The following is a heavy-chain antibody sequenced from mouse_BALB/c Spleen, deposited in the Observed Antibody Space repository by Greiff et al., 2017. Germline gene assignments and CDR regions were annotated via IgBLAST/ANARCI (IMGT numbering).Heavy chain of an antibody. CDR2: IDPANGNT. D-gene: IGHD2-1*01. CDR1: GFNIKDTY. V-gene: IGHV14-3*02. Sequence: EVQLQQSGAELVKPGASVKLSCTASGFNIKDTYMHWVKQRPEQGLEWIGRIDPANGNTKYDPKFQGKATITADTSSNTAYLQLSSLTSEDTAVYYCARESFYHGNYAWYFDVWGAETTVTVSS. J-gene: IGHJ1*01. CDR3: ARESFYHGNYAWYFDV.